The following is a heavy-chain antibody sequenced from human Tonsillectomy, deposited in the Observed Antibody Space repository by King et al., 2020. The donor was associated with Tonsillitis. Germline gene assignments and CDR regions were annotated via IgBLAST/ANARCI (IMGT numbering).Heavy chain of an antibody. V-gene: IGHV5-51*01. CDR2: IYACDSDA. J-gene: IGHJ4*02. D-gene: IGHD3-16*02. CDR3: PRRFMISFGAVIGHFDF. CDR1: GYTFTDYW. Sequence: VQLVESGAEVKKPGESLKISCQGSGYTFTDYWIAWVLHKPGKGLEWMGIIYACDSDARYSTSFQGQVTISADQSLSTAYLQVSSLKASDTAMYYCPRRFMISFGAVIGHFDFWGQGTLVTVSS.